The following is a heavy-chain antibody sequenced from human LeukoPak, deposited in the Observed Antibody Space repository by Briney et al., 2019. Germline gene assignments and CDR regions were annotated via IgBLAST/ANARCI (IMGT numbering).Heavy chain of an antibody. J-gene: IGHJ4*02. V-gene: IGHV1-2*02. CDR1: GYTFTGHY. CDR3: ARDRGITIFGVDRLFDY. Sequence: ASVKVSCKASGYTFTGHYMHWVRQAPGQGLEWMGWINPNSGDTNYAQKYQGRVTMTRDTSISTAYMELSRLRSDDTAVYYCARDRGITIFGVDRLFDYWGQGTLVTVSS. D-gene: IGHD3-3*01. CDR2: INPNSGDT.